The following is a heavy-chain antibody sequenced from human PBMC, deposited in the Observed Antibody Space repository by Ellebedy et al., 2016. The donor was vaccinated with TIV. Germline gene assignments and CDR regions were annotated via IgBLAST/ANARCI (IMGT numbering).Heavy chain of an antibody. Sequence: GSLRLXCTVSGVSISDTAYYWAWIRQPPGKGLEWIGSICYSGRIYYNPSLKSRVTISMDSSKNQFSFKVTSVTAADTAVYYCSREEDNSSQRDWGQGTLVTVSS. CDR2: ICYSGRI. CDR1: GVSISDTAYY. CDR3: SREEDNSSQRD. J-gene: IGHJ4*02. D-gene: IGHD1-1*01. V-gene: IGHV4-39*02.